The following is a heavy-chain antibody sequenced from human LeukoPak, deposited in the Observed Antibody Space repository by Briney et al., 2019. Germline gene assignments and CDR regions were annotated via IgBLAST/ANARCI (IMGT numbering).Heavy chain of an antibody. Sequence: PSQTLSLTCTVSGGSISSGSYYWSWIRQPAGKGLEWIGRIYTSGSTNYNPSLKSRVTISVDTSKNQFSLKLSSVTAADTAVYYCARAYYDLWSGYFDYWGQGTLVTVSS. CDR1: GGSISSGSYY. CDR2: IYTSGST. CDR3: ARAYYDLWSGYFDY. J-gene: IGHJ4*02. D-gene: IGHD3-3*01. V-gene: IGHV4-61*02.